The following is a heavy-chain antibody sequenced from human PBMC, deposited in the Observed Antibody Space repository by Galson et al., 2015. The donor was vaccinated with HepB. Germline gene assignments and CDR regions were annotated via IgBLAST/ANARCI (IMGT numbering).Heavy chain of an antibody. D-gene: IGHD6-19*01. J-gene: IGHJ4*02. V-gene: IGHV2-70*01. Sequence: PALVKPTQTLTLTCTFSGFSLSTSGMCVGWIRQPPGKALEWLALIDWDDDKYYSTSLKTRLTISKDTSKNQVVLTMTNMDPVDTATYYCARILYSSGWRSFDYWGQGTLVTVSS. CDR1: GFSLSTSGMC. CDR2: IDWDDDK. CDR3: ARILYSSGWRSFDY.